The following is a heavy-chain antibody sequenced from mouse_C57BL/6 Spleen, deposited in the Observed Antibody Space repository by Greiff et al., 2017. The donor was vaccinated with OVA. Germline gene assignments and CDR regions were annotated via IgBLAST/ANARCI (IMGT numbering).Heavy chain of an antibody. D-gene: IGHD2-5*01. CDR3: ARPYYSNQYYYAMDY. CDR1: GFSLTSYG. J-gene: IGHJ4*01. Sequence: QVQLKESGPGLVQPSQSLSITCTVSGFSLTSYGVHWVRQSPGKGLEWLGVIWSGGSTDYNAAFISRLSISKDNSKSQVFFKMNSLQADDTAIYYCARPYYSNQYYYAMDYWGQGTSVTVSS. V-gene: IGHV2-2*01. CDR2: IWSGGST.